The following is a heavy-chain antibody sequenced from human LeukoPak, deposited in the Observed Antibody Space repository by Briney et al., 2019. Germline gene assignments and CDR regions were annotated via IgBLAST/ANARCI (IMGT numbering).Heavy chain of an antibody. CDR3: ARGVAAPGTGGLSWFDP. J-gene: IGHJ5*02. V-gene: IGHV4-59*01. CDR1: GFTFNTYA. Sequence: GSLRLSCAASGFTFNTYAVSWVRQAPGKGLEWIGYIYSSGSTNYNPSLKSRVTISLDTSKNQFSLKLSFVTAADTAVYYCARGVAAPGTGGLSWFDPWGQGTLVTVSS. D-gene: IGHD6-13*01. CDR2: IYSSGST.